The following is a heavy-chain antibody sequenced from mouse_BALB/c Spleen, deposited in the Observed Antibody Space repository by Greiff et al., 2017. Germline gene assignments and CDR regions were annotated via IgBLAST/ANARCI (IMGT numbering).Heavy chain of an antibody. CDR2: IDPETGGT. J-gene: IGHJ3*01. CDR3: TRWVWFAY. Sequence: VQLQQSGAELVRPGASVTLSCKASGYTFTDYEMHWVKQTPVHGLEWIGAIDPETGGTAYNQKFKGKATLTADKSSSTAYMELRSLTSEDSAVYYCTRWVWFAYWGQGTLVTVSA. CDR1: GYTFTDYE. V-gene: IGHV1-15*01.